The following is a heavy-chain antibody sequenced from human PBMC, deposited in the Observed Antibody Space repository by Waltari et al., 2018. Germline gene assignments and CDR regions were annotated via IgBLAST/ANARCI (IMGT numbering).Heavy chain of an antibody. CDR2: VYDTGSA. J-gene: IGHJ6*02. V-gene: IGHV4-39*01. CDR1: GGSITSSSFH. CDR3: ARLASPEGLDV. Sequence: QLQLQESGPGLVKPSETLSLMCTVSGGSITSSSFHWTWLRQPPGKGLEWIGSVYDTGSACYNPSRKIRLTISSDTSGNQFSLQVRSVTAADTAVYYCARLASPEGLDVWGQGTTVTVSS.